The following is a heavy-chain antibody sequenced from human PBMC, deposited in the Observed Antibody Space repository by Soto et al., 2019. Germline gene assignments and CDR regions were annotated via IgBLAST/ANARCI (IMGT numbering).Heavy chain of an antibody. CDR3: ASITVYYYESSRLSPDAFDI. J-gene: IGHJ3*02. CDR2: ISSSSIYI. D-gene: IGHD3-22*01. CDR1: GFTFSSYS. Sequence: AGSLRLSCAASGFTFSSYSMNWDRQAPGKGLEWVSSISSSSIYIYYADSVKGRFTISRDNAKNSLYLQMNSLRGEDTAVYYCASITVYYYESSRLSPDAFDIWGQGTMVTVSS. V-gene: IGHV3-21*01.